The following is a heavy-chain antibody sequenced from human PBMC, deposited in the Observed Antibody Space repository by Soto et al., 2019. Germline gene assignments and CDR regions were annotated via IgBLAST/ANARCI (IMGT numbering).Heavy chain of an antibody. D-gene: IGHD2-8*01. CDR2: IKQDGSEK. J-gene: IGHJ6*03. CDR1: GFTFSSYW. CDR3: ARGPGCTNGVCYTQWSNYYMDV. V-gene: IGHV3-7*01. Sequence: GGSLRLSCAASGFTFSSYWMSWVRQAPGKGLEWVANIKQDGSEKYYVDSVKGRFTISRDNAKNSLYLQMNSLRAEDTAVYYCARGPGCTNGVCYTQWSNYYMDVWGKGTTVTVSS.